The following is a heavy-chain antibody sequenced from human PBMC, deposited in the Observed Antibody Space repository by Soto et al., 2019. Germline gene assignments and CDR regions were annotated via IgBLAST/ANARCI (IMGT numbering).Heavy chain of an antibody. Sequence: SGPTLVNPTQTLTLTCTFSGFSLSTSGMCVSWIRQPPGKALEWLALIDWDDDKYYSTSLKARLTISKDTSKNQVVLTMTNMDPVDTATYYCARTQRDGYNNAFDIWGQGTMVTVSS. CDR1: GFSLSTSGMC. CDR2: IDWDDDK. V-gene: IGHV2-70*01. CDR3: ARTQRDGYNNAFDI. J-gene: IGHJ3*02. D-gene: IGHD5-12*01.